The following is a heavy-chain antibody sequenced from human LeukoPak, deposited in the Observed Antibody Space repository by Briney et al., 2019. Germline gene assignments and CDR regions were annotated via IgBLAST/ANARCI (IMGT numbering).Heavy chain of an antibody. CDR3: AKSAGNWFDP. CDR1: GFTFSSYG. J-gene: IGHJ5*02. V-gene: IGHV3-30*18. CDR2: ISYDGSNK. Sequence: PGRSLRLSCAASGFTFSSYGMHWVRQAPGNGLEWVAVISYDGSNKYYADSVKGRFTISRDNSKNTLYLQMNSLRAEDTAVYYCAKSAGNWFDPWGQGTLVTVSS.